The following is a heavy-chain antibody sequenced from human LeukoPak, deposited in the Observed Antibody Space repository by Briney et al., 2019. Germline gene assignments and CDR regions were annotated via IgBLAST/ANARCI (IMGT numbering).Heavy chain of an antibody. Sequence: SETLSFTCTVSGGSISSYYWSWIRQPPGKGLEWIGYIYYSGSTNYNPSLKSRVTISEDTSKNQFSLKLSSVTAADTAVYYCARDLYVYMDVWGKGTTVTVSS. J-gene: IGHJ6*03. CDR2: IYYSGST. CDR3: ARDLYVYMDV. V-gene: IGHV4-59*01. CDR1: GGSISSYY. D-gene: IGHD3-16*01.